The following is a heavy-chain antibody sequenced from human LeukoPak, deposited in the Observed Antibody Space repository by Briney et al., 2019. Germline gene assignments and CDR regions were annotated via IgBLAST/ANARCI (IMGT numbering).Heavy chain of an antibody. V-gene: IGHV3-23*01. D-gene: IGHD6-19*01. CDR2: ISGSGGST. Sequence: PGGSLRLSCAASGFTFSSYAMSWVRQAPGKGLEWVSAISGSGGSTYYADSVKGRFTISRDNSKNTLYLQMNSLRAEDTAVYYCANAGYSSGWYVVDFDYWGQGTLVTVSS. CDR3: ANAGYSSGWYVVDFDY. CDR1: GFTFSSYA. J-gene: IGHJ4*02.